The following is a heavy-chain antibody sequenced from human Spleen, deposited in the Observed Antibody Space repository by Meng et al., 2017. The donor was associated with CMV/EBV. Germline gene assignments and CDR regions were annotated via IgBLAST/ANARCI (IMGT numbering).Heavy chain of an antibody. J-gene: IGHJ6*02. CDR2: IYNAGNT. V-gene: IGHV3-66*02. CDR3: ARDLVVPAAIQYYYHNYGMDV. CDR1: GFTVETNY. D-gene: IGHD2-2*01. Sequence: GESLKISCAASGFTVETNYMSWVRQAPGKGLEWVSDIYNAGNTYYADSVKGRFIISRDDSKNTLNLQMNSLRVEDTAIYYCARDLVVPAAIQYYYHNYGMDVWGQGTTVTVSS.